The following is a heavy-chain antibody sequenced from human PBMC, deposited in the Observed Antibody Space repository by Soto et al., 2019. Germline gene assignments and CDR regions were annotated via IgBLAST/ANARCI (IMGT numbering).Heavy chain of an antibody. V-gene: IGHV3-23*01. CDR2: IGGSAPTT. J-gene: IGHJ6*02. CDR3: AKDRGGLVDTETLDV. D-gene: IGHD5-18*01. Sequence: EVQLLESGGGLVQPGGSLRISCEASGYIFNYYAMSWVRQAPGRGREWVSGIGGSAPTTHYAESVRGRFTISRDNSKNTLYLQMNSLRVEDTAEYYCAKDRGGLVDTETLDVWGQGTTVTVSS. CDR1: GYIFNYYA.